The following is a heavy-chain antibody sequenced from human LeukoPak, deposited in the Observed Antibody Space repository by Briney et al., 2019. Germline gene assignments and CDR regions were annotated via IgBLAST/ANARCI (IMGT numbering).Heavy chain of an antibody. J-gene: IGHJ4*02. CDR1: GGSFSGYY. CDR3: ARRRLGYYFDY. D-gene: IGHD5-24*01. Sequence: SETQSLTCGVYGGSFSGYYWSWIRQPPGKGLEWIGEINPRGSTNYNPSLKSRVTFSADTSKNQFSLTLNSVTAADTAVYYCARRRLGYYFDYWGQGTLVTVSS. V-gene: IGHV4-34*01. CDR2: INPRGST.